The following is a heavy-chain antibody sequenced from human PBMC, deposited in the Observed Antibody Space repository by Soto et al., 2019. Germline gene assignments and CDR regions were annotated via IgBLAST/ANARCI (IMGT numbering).Heavy chain of an antibody. V-gene: IGHV4-59*08. J-gene: IGHJ4*02. CDR1: GGSISSYY. CDR3: ASAMVRGVISY. D-gene: IGHD3-10*01. CDR2: IYYSGST. Sequence: PSETLSLTCTVSGGSISSYYWRCIRQPPGKGLEWIGYIYYSGSTNYNPSLKSRVTRSVDTSKNQFSLKLSSVTAADPAVYYCASAMVRGVISYWGQGTLVTVSS.